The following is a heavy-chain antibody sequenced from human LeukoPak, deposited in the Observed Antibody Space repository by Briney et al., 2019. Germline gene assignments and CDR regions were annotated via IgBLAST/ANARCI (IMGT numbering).Heavy chain of an antibody. CDR1: GFTFSSYS. CDR3: RRTITTNAFDI. V-gene: IGHV3-21*04. D-gene: IGHD3-22*01. CDR2: ISSSSSYI. Sequence: GGSLRLSCAASGFTFSSYSMNWVRQAPGKGLEWVSSISSSSSYIYYADSVKGRFTISRDNAKNSLYLQMNSLRAGDTAVYYCRRTITTNAFDIWGQGTMVTVSS. J-gene: IGHJ3*02.